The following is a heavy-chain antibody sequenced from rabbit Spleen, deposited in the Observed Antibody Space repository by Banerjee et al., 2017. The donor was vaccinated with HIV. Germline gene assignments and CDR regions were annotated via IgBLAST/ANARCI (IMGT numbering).Heavy chain of an antibody. D-gene: IGHD6-1*01. Sequence: QSLEESGGDLVKPEGSLPLTCTASGFSFSSSYDICWVRQAPGKGLEWIGYIEPIFGNTYYANWVNGRFTISSHNAQNTLYLQLSSLTAADTATYFCASAYSDVYFNLWGPGTLVTVS. CDR1: GFSFSSSYD. J-gene: IGHJ4*01. CDR3: ASAYSDVYFNL. V-gene: IGHV1S40*01. CDR2: IEPIFGNT.